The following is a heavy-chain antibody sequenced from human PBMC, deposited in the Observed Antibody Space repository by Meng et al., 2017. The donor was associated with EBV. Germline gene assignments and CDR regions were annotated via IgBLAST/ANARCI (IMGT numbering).Heavy chain of an antibody. CDR3: ARGPYYYDSSGYYYGEFDP. Sequence: QGEVVTSGAGVKKPGASVKVSCKASGYTLTSYDINWVRQATGQGLEWMGWMNPNSGNTGYAQKFQGRVTMTRNTSISTAYMELSSLRSEDTAVYYCARGPYYYDSSGYYYGEFDPWGQGTLVTVSS. D-gene: IGHD3-22*01. CDR1: GYTLTSYD. J-gene: IGHJ5*02. CDR2: MNPNSGNT. V-gene: IGHV1-8*01.